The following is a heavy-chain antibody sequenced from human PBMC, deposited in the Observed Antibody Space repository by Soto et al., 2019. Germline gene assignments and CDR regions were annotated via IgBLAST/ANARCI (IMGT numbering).Heavy chain of an antibody. CDR2: IYWDDDK. V-gene: IGHV2-5*02. J-gene: IGHJ6*02. CDR1: GFSLTTSGVG. D-gene: IGHD1-20*01. CDR3: AHRYNSLYNYYGMDV. Sequence: QITLKESGPTLVKPTQTLTLTCTFSGFSLTTSGVGVGWIRQPPGKALEWLALIYWDDDKRYSPFLKSRLTITKDTPKNEVVLTMTNMDPVDTATYYCAHRYNSLYNYYGMDVWGQGTTVTVSS.